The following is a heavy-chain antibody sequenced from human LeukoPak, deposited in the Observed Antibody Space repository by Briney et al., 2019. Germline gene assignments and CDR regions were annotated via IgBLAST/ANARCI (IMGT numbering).Heavy chain of an antibody. D-gene: IGHD4-17*01. V-gene: IGHV4-31*03. Sequence: SQTLSLTCTVSGGSIGIGGYYWTWIRHHPVKGLEWIGYIYYSGSTYYNPSLKSRVIISKDTSKNQFSLKLSSVTAADTAVYYCARDDSGWGWYFDLWGRGTLVTVSS. J-gene: IGHJ2*01. CDR2: IYYSGST. CDR3: ARDDSGWGWYFDL. CDR1: GGSIGIGGYY.